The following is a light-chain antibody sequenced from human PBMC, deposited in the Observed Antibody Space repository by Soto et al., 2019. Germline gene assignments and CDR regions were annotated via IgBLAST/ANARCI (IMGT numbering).Light chain of an antibody. CDR3: QQYGSSPPYT. J-gene: IGKJ2*01. CDR1: QSVSSSY. Sequence: EIVLTQSPGTLSLSPGERATLSCRASQSVSSSYLAWYQQKPGQAPRLLIYGASSRATGIPDRFSGSGSGTDFTLTISRLEPEDFGGYYCQQYGSSPPYTFGQGTKLVIK. CDR2: GAS. V-gene: IGKV3-20*01.